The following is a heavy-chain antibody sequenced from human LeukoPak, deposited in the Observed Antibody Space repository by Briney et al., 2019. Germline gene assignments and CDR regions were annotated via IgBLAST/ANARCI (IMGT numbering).Heavy chain of an antibody. V-gene: IGHV3-7*01. CDR3: ARDKIVGATNFDY. CDR2: IKQDGSEK. J-gene: IGHJ4*02. CDR1: GFTFRSYW. D-gene: IGHD1-26*01. Sequence: GGSLRLSCAASGFTFRSYWMSWVRHAPGKGLEWVANIKQDGSEKYYVDSVKGRFTISRDNAKNSLYLQMNSLRAEDTAVYYCARDKIVGATNFDYWGQGTLVTVSS.